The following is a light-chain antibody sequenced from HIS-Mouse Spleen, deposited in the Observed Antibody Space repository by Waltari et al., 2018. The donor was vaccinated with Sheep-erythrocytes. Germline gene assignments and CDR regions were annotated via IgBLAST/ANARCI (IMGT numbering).Light chain of an antibody. Sequence: QSALTQPASVSGSPGQSITISCTGTSSDVGSYNLVSWYQQHPGKAPQLMIYEGSKRPSGVSTRFSGSKSGNKASLTISGLQAEDEADYYCCSYAGSSTPWVFGGGTKLTVL. V-gene: IGLV2-23*01. CDR2: EGS. CDR3: CSYAGSSTPWV. J-gene: IGLJ3*02. CDR1: SSDVGSYNL.